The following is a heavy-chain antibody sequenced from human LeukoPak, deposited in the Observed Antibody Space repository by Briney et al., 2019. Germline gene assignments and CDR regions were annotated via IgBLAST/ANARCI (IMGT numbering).Heavy chain of an antibody. D-gene: IGHD2-15*01. CDR3: AGGYWSGGSCYPSRYFDL. CDR1: GGSISSSNW. CDR2: IYHSGST. V-gene: IGHV4-4*02. J-gene: IGHJ2*01. Sequence: SETLSLTCAVSGGSISSSNWWSWVRQPPGKGLEWIGEIYHSGSTNYNPSLKSRVTISVDKSKNQFSLKLSSVTAADTAVYYCAGGYWSGGSCYPSRYFDLWGRGTLVTISS.